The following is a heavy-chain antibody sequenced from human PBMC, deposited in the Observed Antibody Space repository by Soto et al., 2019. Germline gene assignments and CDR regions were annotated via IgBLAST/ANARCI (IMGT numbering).Heavy chain of an antibody. CDR1: GFTFSSYW. CDR2: IKTDGSDT. V-gene: IGHV3-74*01. CDR3: ARPRTSDWAYAI. J-gene: IGHJ3*02. D-gene: IGHD3-9*01. Sequence: EVQLVESGGGLVQPGGSLRLSCAASGFTFSSYWMHWVRQSPGKGLVWVSRIKTDGSDTHYADSVKGRFTISRDNAKNTLYLQMNSRRDEDTSVYYCARPRTSDWAYAIWGQGTMVIVSS.